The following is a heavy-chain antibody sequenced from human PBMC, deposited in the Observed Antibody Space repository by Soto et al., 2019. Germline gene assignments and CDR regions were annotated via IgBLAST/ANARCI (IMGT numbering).Heavy chain of an antibody. CDR3: ARDSAGPPNDILTGYYVPVIDY. CDR2: ISSSSSYI. D-gene: IGHD3-9*01. V-gene: IGHV3-21*01. CDR1: GFTFSSYS. J-gene: IGHJ4*02. Sequence: PGGSLRLSCAASGFTFSSYSMNWVRQAPWKGLEWVSSISSSSSYIYYADSVKGRFTISRDNAKNSLYLQMTSLRAEDTAVYYCARDSAGPPNDILTGYYVPVIDYWGQGTLVTVSS.